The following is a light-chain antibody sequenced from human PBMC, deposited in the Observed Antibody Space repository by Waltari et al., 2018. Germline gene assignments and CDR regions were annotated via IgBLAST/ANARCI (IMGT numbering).Light chain of an antibody. CDR2: SGS. Sequence: DIVMTQFPLSLTVTPGEPASISCRAIQSLLHNKGFTCFDWYLTKPGQSPQLLSYSGSNRATGVPDRFSGSGSGTYFTLKISRVEADDVGVFYCMQGLQTPYTFGQGTKLEIK. V-gene: IGKV2-28*01. J-gene: IGKJ2*01. CDR1: QSLLHNKGFTC. CDR3: MQGLQTPYT.